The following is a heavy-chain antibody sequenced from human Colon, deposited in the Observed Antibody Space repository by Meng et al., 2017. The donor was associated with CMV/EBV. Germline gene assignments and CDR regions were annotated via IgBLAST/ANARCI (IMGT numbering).Heavy chain of an antibody. V-gene: IGHV4-39*07. CDR2: IYYTGND. CDR3: ARMALHWYFDL. CDR1: GDSISGRSYY. J-gene: IGHJ2*01. D-gene: IGHD5-24*01. Sequence: LQQPVPRLVKPSGTLSPHCPVSGDSISGRSYYWGWIRQPPGKGLEWIASIYYTGNDYHNPSLKSRVTISIDTSNNQFSLRLTSVTAADTAVYYCARMALHWYFDLWGRGTLVTVSS.